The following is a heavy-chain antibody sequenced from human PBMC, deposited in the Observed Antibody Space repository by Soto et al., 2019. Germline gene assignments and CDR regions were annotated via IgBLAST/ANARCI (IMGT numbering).Heavy chain of an antibody. J-gene: IGHJ5*02. CDR1: GFTFSDYY. V-gene: IGHV3-11*06. Sequence: GGSLRLSCAASGFTFSDYYMSWIRQAPGKGLEWVSYISSSSSYTNYADSVKGRFTISRDNAKNSLYLQMNSLRAEDTAVYYCARDRITMVRGVPGWFDPWGQGTLVTVS. CDR2: ISSSSSYT. D-gene: IGHD3-10*01. CDR3: ARDRITMVRGVPGWFDP.